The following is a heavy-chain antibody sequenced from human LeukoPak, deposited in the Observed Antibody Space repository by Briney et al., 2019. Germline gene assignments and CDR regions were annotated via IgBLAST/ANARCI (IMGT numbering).Heavy chain of an antibody. J-gene: IGHJ1*01. CDR1: GYTFTGYY. Sequence: ASVKVSCKASGYTFTGYYMHWVRQAPGQGLEWMGWINPNSGGTNYAQKFQDRVTMTRDTSISTAYMELSRLRSDDTAVYYCARDVGYCSSTSCYTFEYFQHWGQGTLVTVSS. V-gene: IGHV1-2*02. CDR2: INPNSGGT. D-gene: IGHD2-2*02. CDR3: ARDVGYCSSTSCYTFEYFQH.